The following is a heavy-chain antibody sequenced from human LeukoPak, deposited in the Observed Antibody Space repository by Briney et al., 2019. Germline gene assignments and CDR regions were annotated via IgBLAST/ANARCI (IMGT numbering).Heavy chain of an antibody. V-gene: IGHV3-30*02. CDR3: AKDLRAGYSSGCPFDY. D-gene: IGHD6-19*01. CDR1: GFTFSSYG. J-gene: IGHJ4*02. Sequence: HPGGSLRLSCAASGFTFSSYGMHWVRQAPGKGLEWVAFIRYDGSNKYYADSVKGRFTISRDNSKNTLYLQMNSLRAEDTAVYYCAKDLRAGYSSGCPFDYWGQGTLVTVSS. CDR2: IRYDGSNK.